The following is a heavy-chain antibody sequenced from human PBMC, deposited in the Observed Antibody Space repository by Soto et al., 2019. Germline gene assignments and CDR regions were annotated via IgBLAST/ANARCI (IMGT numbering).Heavy chain of an antibody. V-gene: IGHV1-18*01. CDR1: GYTFTNYG. CDR3: ARTLYGDNVDY. Sequence: ASVKVSCTASGYTFTNYGISWVRQAPGQGLEWMGWISANNGNTNYAQKLQGRVTMTTNTSISTAYMELSSLRSEDTAVYYCARTLYGDNVDYWGQGTLVTVSS. CDR2: ISANNGNT. J-gene: IGHJ4*02. D-gene: IGHD4-17*01.